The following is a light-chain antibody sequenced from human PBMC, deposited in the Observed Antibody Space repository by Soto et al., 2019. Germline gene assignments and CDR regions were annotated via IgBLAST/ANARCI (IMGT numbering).Light chain of an antibody. V-gene: IGLV4-60*02. J-gene: IGLJ1*01. CDR1: SGHSSYI. CDR2: LEGSGSY. CDR3: CSYTGRYSFV. Sequence: QTVVTQSSSASASLGSSVKLTCTLSSGHSSYIIAWHQQQPGKAPRYLMKLEGSGSYNKGSGVPDRFSGSSSGADRYLTISNLQFEDEADYYCCSYTGRYSFVFLTGTKLTVL.